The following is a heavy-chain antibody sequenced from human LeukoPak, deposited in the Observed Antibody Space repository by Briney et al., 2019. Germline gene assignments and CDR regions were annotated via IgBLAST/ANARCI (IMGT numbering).Heavy chain of an antibody. CDR2: IYTSGST. Sequence: PSETLSLTCTVSGGSISSYYWSWIRQPAGKGLEWIGRIYTSGSTNYNPSLKSRVTMSVDTSKNQFSLKLSSVTAADTAVYYRAREKRQQLSRGYGMDVRGQGTTVTVSS. J-gene: IGHJ6*02. CDR3: AREKRQQLSRGYGMDV. V-gene: IGHV4-4*07. CDR1: GGSISSYY. D-gene: IGHD6-13*01.